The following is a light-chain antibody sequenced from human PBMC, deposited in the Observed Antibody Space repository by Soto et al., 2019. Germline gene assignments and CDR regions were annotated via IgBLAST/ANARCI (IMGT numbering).Light chain of an antibody. V-gene: IGKV1-5*01. J-gene: IGKJ1*01. CDR3: QQYNSYSPWT. Sequence: DIQMTQSPSTLSASIGDRVTITCRASQSISSWLAWYQQKSGKAPKLLIYDVSTLKSGVPSRFSGSGSGTEFTLTISSLQPYDFATYYCQQYNSYSPWTFGQGTKVEIK. CDR1: QSISSW. CDR2: DVS.